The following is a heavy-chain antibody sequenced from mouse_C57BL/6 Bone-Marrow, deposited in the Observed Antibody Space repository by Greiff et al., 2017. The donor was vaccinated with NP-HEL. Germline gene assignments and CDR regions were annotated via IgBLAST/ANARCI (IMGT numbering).Heavy chain of an antibody. D-gene: IGHD2-4*01. CDR3: ARHYDYDGAY. CDR2: ISNGGGST. J-gene: IGHJ3*01. CDR1: GFTFSDYY. V-gene: IGHV5-12*01. Sequence: EVNVVESGGGLVQPGGSLKLSCAASGFTFSDYYMYWVRQTPEKRLEWVAYISNGGGSTYYPDTVKGRFTISRDNAKNTLYLQMSRLKSEDTAMYYCARHYDYDGAYWGQGTLVTVSA.